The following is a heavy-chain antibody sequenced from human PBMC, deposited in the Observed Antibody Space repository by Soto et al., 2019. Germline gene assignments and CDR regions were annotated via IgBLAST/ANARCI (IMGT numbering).Heavy chain of an antibody. CDR2: IHYTGST. CDR1: GGSISSSNYY. D-gene: IGHD2-15*01. Sequence: QLQLQESGPGLVKPSETLSLTCTVSGGSISSSNYYRAWIRQPPGKGLEWIGSIHYTGSTYYNPSLQIRVTISVDTSKNQFSLKLTAVSAADAAVYYCARRECSGGTCSFDPWGQGTLVTVSS. J-gene: IGHJ5*02. CDR3: ARRECSGGTCSFDP. V-gene: IGHV4-39*01.